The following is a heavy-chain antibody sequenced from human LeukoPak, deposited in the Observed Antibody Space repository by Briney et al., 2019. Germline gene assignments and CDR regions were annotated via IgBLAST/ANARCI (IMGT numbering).Heavy chain of an antibody. CDR3: ARHSSPYYGMDV. Sequence: SGTLSLTCTVSGGSISSYYWSWIRQPPGKGLEWIGYIYNSGSTNYNPSLKSRVTISVDTSKNQFSVKLSSVTAADTAVYYCARHSSPYYGMDVWGQGTTVTVSS. J-gene: IGHJ6*02. V-gene: IGHV4-59*08. CDR2: IYNSGST. CDR1: GGSISSYY.